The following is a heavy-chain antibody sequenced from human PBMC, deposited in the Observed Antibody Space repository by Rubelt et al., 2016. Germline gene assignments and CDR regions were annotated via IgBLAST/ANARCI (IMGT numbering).Heavy chain of an antibody. CDR2: IDFSGST. J-gene: IGHJ6*02. Sequence: GSLRLSCAASGFTFTTYWMSWIRQPPGKGLEWIGEIDFSGSTNYNPSLESRVTISVDTSKNQFSLKLSSVTAADSAVYYCARDVNGDGIYYYYYGMDVWGQGTTVTVSS. CDR3: ARDVNGDGIYYYYYGMDV. V-gene: IGHV4-34*01. CDR1: GFTFTTYW. D-gene: IGHD4-17*01.